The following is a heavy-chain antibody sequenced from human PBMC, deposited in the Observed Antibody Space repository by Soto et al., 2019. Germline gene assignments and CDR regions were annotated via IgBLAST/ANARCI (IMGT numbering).Heavy chain of an antibody. CDR2: ISYDGGNK. V-gene: IGHV3-30-3*01. J-gene: IGHJ5*02. D-gene: IGHD3-3*01. CDR3: ARGSTSGYPSNWFDP. CDR1: GFTFSSYS. Sequence: HVQLVESGGGVVQPGRSLRLSCAASGFTFSSYSMHWVRQAPGKGLEWVAVISYDGGNKYYTDSVKGRFTISRDNSKNTLYLQMTSLRAEDTAVYYCARGSTSGYPSNWFDPWGQGTLVTVSS.